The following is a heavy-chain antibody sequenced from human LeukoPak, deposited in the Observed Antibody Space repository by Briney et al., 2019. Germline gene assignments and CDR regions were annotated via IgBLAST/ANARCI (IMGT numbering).Heavy chain of an antibody. V-gene: IGHV1-69*05. J-gene: IGHJ5*02. CDR1: GGTFSSYA. CDR3: ARLPKNKNWFDP. D-gene: IGHD2/OR15-2a*01. CDR2: IIPIFGTA. Sequence: SVKVSCKASGGTFSSYAISWVRQAPGQGLEWMGRIIPIFGTANYAQKFQGRVMITTDESTSTAYMELSSLRSEDTAVYYCARLPKNKNWFDPWGQGTLVTVSS.